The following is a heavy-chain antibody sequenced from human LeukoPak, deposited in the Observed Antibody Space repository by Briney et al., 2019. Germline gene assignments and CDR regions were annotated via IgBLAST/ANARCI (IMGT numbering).Heavy chain of an antibody. CDR1: GFTFDDYG. CDR3: ARDLRGGFDP. V-gene: IGHV3-21*01. Sequence: GGSVRLSCVASGFTFDDYGMSWVRQAPGKGLEWVSSISSSSSYIYYADSVKGRFTISRDNAKNSLYLQMNSLRAEDTAVYYCARDLRGGFDPWGQGTLVTVSS. J-gene: IGHJ5*02. CDR2: ISSSSSYI.